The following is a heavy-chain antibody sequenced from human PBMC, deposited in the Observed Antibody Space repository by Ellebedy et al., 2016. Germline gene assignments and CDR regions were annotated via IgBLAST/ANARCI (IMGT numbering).Heavy chain of an antibody. Sequence: GGSLRLXXAASGFTFSNAWMSWVRQAPGKGLEWVGRIKSKTDGGTTDYAAPVKGRFTISRDDSKNTLYLQMNSLKTEDTAVYYCTTELQGYCSSTSCYHTFPGDWYFDLWGRGTLVTVSS. CDR3: TTELQGYCSSTSCYHTFPGDWYFDL. V-gene: IGHV3-15*01. D-gene: IGHD2-2*01. CDR1: GFTFSNAW. CDR2: IKSKTDGGTT. J-gene: IGHJ2*01.